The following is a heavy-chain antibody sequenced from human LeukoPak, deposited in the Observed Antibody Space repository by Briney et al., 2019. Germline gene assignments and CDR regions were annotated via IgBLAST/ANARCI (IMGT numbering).Heavy chain of an antibody. CDR1: GGSMSSGGYH. CDR3: ARRSYFDSETAYFDF. Sequence: ASETLSLTCTVSGGSMSSGGYHWGWIRQPPGKGLEWIGSIYYTGSTDYTPSLKSRVTISSDTSRNQFSLRLTSVTAADTAAYYCARRSYFDSETAYFDFWGQGTLVTVSS. J-gene: IGHJ4*02. V-gene: IGHV4-39*01. D-gene: IGHD3-22*01. CDR2: IYYTGST.